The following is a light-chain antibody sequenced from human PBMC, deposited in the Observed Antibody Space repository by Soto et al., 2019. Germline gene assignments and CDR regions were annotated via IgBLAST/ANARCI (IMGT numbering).Light chain of an antibody. CDR2: SAS. V-gene: IGKV3-15*01. CDR3: QQSNNWPPEYT. J-gene: IGKJ2*01. Sequence: EIVMTQSPATLSMSPGERAILSCRASQSVSTNLAWYQQKPGQAPRLLIYSASTRATSVPARFSGSGSGTEFTLTISSLQSEDFAVYYCQQSNNWPPEYTFGQGTKLEI. CDR1: QSVSTN.